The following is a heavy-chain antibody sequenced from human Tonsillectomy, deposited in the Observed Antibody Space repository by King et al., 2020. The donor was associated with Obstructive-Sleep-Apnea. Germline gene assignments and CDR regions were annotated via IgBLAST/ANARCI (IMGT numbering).Heavy chain of an antibody. V-gene: IGHV4-31*03. J-gene: IGHJ6*02. CDR2: IYYSGST. D-gene: IGHD3/OR15-3a*01. CDR3: ARDRGLGTGYYEYYYAMDV. CDR1: GGSISSLSYY. Sequence: VQLQESGPGLVKPSQTLSLTCTVSGGSISSLSYYWSWIRQHPGKGLEWIGYIYYSGSTSYNPSLKSRVTISVDTSKSQFSLKLSSVTAADTAVYYCARDRGLGTGYYEYYYAMDVWGQGTTVTVSS.